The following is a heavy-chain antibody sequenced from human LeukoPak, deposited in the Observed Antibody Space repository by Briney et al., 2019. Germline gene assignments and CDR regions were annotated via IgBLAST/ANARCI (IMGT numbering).Heavy chain of an antibody. J-gene: IGHJ4*02. CDR1: GGSISSSNW. D-gene: IGHD3-22*01. V-gene: IGHV4-4*02. CDR3: ASRSYDSSGYYYGY. Sequence: SGTLSLTCAVSGGSISSSNWWSWVRQPPGKGLEWIGEIYHSGSTNYNPSLKSRVTISVDKSKNQFSLKLSSVTAADTAVYYCASRSYDSSGYYYGYWGQGTLVTVSS. CDR2: IYHSGST.